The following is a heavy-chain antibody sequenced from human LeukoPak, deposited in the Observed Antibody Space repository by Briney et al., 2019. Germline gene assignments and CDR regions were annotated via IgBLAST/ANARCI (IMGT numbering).Heavy chain of an antibody. CDR2: IYPGDSDT. D-gene: IGHD3-22*01. J-gene: IGHJ4*02. CDR3: ARRAYYDSSGYRGYFDY. CDR1: GYTFTTYW. V-gene: IGHV5-51*01. Sequence: GESLKISCKGSGYTFTTYWIGWVRQMPGKGLEWMGIIYPGDSDTRYSPSFQGQVTISADKSISTAYLQWSSLKASDTAMYYCARRAYYDSSGYRGYFDYWGQGTLVTVSS.